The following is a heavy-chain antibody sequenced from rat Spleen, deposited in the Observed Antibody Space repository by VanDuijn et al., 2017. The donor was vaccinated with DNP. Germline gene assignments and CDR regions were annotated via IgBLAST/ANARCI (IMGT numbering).Heavy chain of an antibody. CDR1: GFIFSNYW. D-gene: IGHD1-11*01. V-gene: IGHV5-31*01. Sequence: EVQLVESGGGPVQPGRSLKLSCVASGFIFSNYWMTWIRQAPGKGLEWVASITNTGDITYYSDSVKGRFSISRDNAESTLYLQMDSLRSEDTATYYCATDGLQFNYGGYDYWGQGVMVTVSS. CDR2: ITNTGDIT. CDR3: ATDGLQFNYGGYDY. J-gene: IGHJ2*01.